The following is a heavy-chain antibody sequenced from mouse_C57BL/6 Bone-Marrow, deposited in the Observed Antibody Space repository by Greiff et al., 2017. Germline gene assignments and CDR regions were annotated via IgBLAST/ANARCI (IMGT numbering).Heavy chain of an antibody. J-gene: IGHJ4*01. CDR2: INPGSGGT. Sequence: QVQLKESGAELVRPGTSVKVSCKSSGYAFTNYLIEWVKQRPGQGLEWIGVINPGSGGTNYNEKFKGKATLTADKSSSTAYMQLSSLTSEDSAVYFCARRGEVGNHGAMDYWGQGTSVTVSS. V-gene: IGHV1-54*01. CDR1: GYAFTNYL. D-gene: IGHD2-1*01. CDR3: ARRGEVGNHGAMDY.